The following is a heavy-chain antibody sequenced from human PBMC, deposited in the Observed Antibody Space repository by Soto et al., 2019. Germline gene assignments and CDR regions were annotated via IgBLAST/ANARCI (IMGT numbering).Heavy chain of an antibody. J-gene: IGHJ5*02. CDR1: GGSISSGDYY. V-gene: IGHV4-30-4*01. CDR3: ARGGETPDIVVVVAATNNWFDP. Sequence: QVQLQESGPGLVKPSQTLSLTCTVSGGSISSGDYYWSWIRQPPGKGLEWIGYIYYSGSTYYNPSLQSRVTISVDTSKNQFSLKLSSVTAADTAVYYCARGGETPDIVVVVAATNNWFDPGGQGTLVTVSS. CDR2: IYYSGST. D-gene: IGHD2-15*01.